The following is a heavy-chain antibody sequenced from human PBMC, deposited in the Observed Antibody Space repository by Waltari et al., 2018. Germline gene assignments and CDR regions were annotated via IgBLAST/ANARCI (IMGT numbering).Heavy chain of an antibody. CDR3: ARGALRLYWYFDL. V-gene: IGHV4-34*01. Sequence: QVQLQQWGAGLLKPSETLSLTCAVYGGSFSGYYWSWIRQPPGKGLEWIGEINHSGSTNYNPSLKSRVTISVDTSKNQFSLKLSSVTAADTAVYYCARGALRLYWYFDLWGRGTLVTVSS. CDR1: GGSFSGYY. J-gene: IGHJ2*01. CDR2: INHSGST. D-gene: IGHD5-12*01.